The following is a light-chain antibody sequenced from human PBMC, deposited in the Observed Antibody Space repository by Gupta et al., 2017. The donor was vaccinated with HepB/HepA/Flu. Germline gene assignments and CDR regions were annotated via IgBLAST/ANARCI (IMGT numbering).Light chain of an antibody. Sequence: QSVLTQPPSVSGAPGQSVTIFCTGSSSNIGAGFVVHWYQHLPGTAPKLLIYGNTNRPSGVPDRFSGSKSGASASLAITGLQAEDEADYYCQSYDSSLSGWVFGGGTKLTVL. J-gene: IGLJ3*02. CDR2: GNT. CDR1: SSNIGAGFV. CDR3: QSYDSSLSGWV. V-gene: IGLV1-40*01.